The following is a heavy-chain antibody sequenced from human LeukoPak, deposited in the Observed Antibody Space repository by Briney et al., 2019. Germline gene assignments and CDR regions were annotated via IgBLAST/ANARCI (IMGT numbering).Heavy chain of an antibody. D-gene: IGHD6-19*01. CDR3: AKGASSGWYRDYFDY. J-gene: IGHJ4*02. V-gene: IGHV3-30*04. CDR2: ISYDGSNK. Sequence: PGGSLRLSCAASGFTFSSYAMHWVRQAPGKGLEWVAVISYDGSNKYYADSVKGRFTISRDNSKNTLYLQMNSLRAEDTAVYYCAKGASSGWYRDYFDYWGQGTLVTVSS. CDR1: GFTFSSYA.